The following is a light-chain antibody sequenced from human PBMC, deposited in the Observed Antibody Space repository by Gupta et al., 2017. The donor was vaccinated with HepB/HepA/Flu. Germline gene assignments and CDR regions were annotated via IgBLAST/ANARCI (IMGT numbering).Light chain of an antibody. CDR2: GAS. CDR3: QRYGTSQT. V-gene: IGKV3-20*01. CDR1: QSVSNNY. J-gene: IGKJ1*01. Sequence: EIVLTQSPGTLSLSPGERATLSCRASQSVSNNYLAWYQQKPGQAPRLLIYGASSRATGIPDRFSGSGSGTDFTLTISRLEPEDFAVYDCQRYGTSQTFGQGTKVEIK.